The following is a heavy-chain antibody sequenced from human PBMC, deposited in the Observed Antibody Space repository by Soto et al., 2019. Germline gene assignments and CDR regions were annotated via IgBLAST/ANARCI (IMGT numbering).Heavy chain of an antibody. J-gene: IGHJ5*02. CDR1: GGSISSYY. Sequence: SETLSLTCTVSGGSISSYYWSWIRQPPGKGLEWIGYIYYSGSTNYNPSLKSRVTISVDTSKNQFSLKLSSVTAADTAVYYYARESSIAARPYNNWFDPWGQGTLVTVSS. CDR3: ARESSIAARPYNNWFDP. D-gene: IGHD6-6*01. V-gene: IGHV4-59*01. CDR2: IYYSGST.